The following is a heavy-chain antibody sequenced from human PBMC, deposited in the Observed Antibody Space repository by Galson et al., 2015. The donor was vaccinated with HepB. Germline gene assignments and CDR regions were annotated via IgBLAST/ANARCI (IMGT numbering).Heavy chain of an antibody. J-gene: IGHJ4*02. Sequence: RLSCAASGFSFAAYAMSWVRQAPGKGLEWVSSISGGGQNTYYADALRGRITISRDDSKNTVYLQMISLRDVDTAMYYCAKDPDFDFYSEKSTTFDYWGRGTLVTVSS. CDR1: GFSFAAYA. V-gene: IGHV3-23*01. D-gene: IGHD3-3*01. CDR2: ISGGGQNT. CDR3: AKDPDFDFYSEKSTTFDY.